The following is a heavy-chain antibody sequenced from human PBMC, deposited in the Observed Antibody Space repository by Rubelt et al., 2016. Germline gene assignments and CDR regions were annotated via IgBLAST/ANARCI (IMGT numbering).Heavy chain of an antibody. CDR1: GYTFTSYG. J-gene: IGHJ6*02. D-gene: IGHD2-2*01. CDR3: ARDIGIGPGVVPAAMCCYYYYYGMDV. CDR2: ISAYNGNT. V-gene: IGHV1-18*01. Sequence: QVQLVQSGSELKKPGASVKVSYKASGYTFTSYGISWVRQAPGQGLEWMGWISAYNGNTNYAQKLQGRVTMTTDTSTSTVYREVRSLRSDETAVYYCARDIGIGPGVVPAAMCCYYYYYGMDVWGQGTTVTVSS.